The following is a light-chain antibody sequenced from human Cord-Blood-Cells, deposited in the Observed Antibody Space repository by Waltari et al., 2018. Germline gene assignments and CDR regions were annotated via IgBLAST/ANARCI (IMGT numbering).Light chain of an antibody. J-gene: IGKJ2*01. V-gene: IGKV3-15*01. Sequence: EIVMTQSPATLSVSPGERATLSCRASQSVSSNLAWYQQKPGQAPRLLIYGASTRATGIPARFSGSGSGTEFTLTISSLQSEDFAVYYCQQYNTWTSDLYTFGQGTKLEIK. CDR3: QQYNTWTSDLYT. CDR2: GAS. CDR1: QSVSSN.